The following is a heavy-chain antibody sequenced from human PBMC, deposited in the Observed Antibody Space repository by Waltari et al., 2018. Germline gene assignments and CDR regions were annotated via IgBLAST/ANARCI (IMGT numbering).Heavy chain of an antibody. CDR2: INHSGST. CDR1: GGSFSGYY. V-gene: IGHV4-34*01. CDR3: ARGSRRFLEWLLTFFDY. D-gene: IGHD3-3*01. Sequence: QVQLQQWGAGLLKPSETLSLTCAVYGGSFSGYYWSWIRQPPGKGLEWIGEINHSGSTNDNPSLKSRVTISVDTSKNQFSLKLISVTAADTAVYYCARGSRRFLEWLLTFFDYWGQGTLVTVSS. J-gene: IGHJ4*02.